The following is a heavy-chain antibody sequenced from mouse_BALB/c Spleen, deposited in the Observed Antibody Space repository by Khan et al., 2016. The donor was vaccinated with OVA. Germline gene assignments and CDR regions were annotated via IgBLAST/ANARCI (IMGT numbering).Heavy chain of an antibody. CDR2: IWGDGST. CDR3: ATAYYGNNREAMDY. Sequence: VQLKQSGPGLVAPSQSLSITCTVSGFSLNGYGVNWVRQPPGKGLEWLGMIWGDGSTDNNSALKSRLTISKAKSNSQVFLKMNSLQTDDTAMYYCATAYYGNNREAMDYRGQGSLVTVSS. CDR1: GFSLNGYG. V-gene: IGHV2-6-7*01. J-gene: IGHJ4*01. D-gene: IGHD2-10*01.